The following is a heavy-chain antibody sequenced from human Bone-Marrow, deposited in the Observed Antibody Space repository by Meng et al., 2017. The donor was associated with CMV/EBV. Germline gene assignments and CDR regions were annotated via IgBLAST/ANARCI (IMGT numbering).Heavy chain of an antibody. D-gene: IGHD6-6*01. CDR3: ARDRVRQLVMYYGMDV. Sequence: GSPRLSCAASGFTFSSHSMNWVRQAPGKGLEWVSSISSSSSYIYYADSVKGRFTISRDNGKNSLYLQMNSLRAEDTAVYYCARDRVRQLVMYYGMDVWGQGNTVTVSS. V-gene: IGHV3-21*01. CDR1: GFTFSSHS. CDR2: ISSSSSYI. J-gene: IGHJ6*02.